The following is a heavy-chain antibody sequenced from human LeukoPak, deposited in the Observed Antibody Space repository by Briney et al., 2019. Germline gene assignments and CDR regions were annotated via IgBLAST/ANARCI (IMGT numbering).Heavy chain of an antibody. CDR3: TLQSFDY. J-gene: IGHJ4*02. CDR2: IYSSGSN. V-gene: IGHV4-4*07. CDR1: GGSISGYF. Sequence: SKTLTLTCTVSGGSISGYFWTWIRQPAGKGLEWIGRIYSSGSNNYNPSLKSRVTMSLDTSKNHFSLNLTSVTAADTAVYYCTLQSFDYWGQGTLVTVSS.